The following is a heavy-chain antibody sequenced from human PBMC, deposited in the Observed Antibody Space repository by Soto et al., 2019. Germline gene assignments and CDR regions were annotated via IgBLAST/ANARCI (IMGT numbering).Heavy chain of an antibody. CDR3: AGERIAAAGNY. CDR1: GGSISSGGYY. V-gene: IGHV4-31*03. J-gene: IGHJ4*02. Sequence: SETLSLTCTVSGGSISSGGYYWSWIRQHPGKGLEWIGYIYYSGSTYYNQYLKSRVTISVDTSKNQYSLKQSSVTAADSAVYYCAGERIAAAGNYWGQGTLVTVSS. D-gene: IGHD6-13*01. CDR2: IYYSGST.